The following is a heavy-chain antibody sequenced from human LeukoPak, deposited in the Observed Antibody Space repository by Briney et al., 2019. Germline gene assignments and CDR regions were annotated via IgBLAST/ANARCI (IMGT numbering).Heavy chain of an antibody. Sequence: GGSLRLSCAGSGFIFSQFWMQWVRQVPGKGLVWVSRINGDGRSTSYADSVKGRFTISRDNAKNTLYLQMNSLRADDTAVYYCARDRLPAARDSWGQGTMVTVSS. J-gene: IGHJ3*02. CDR2: INGDGRST. CDR3: ARDRLPAARDS. CDR1: GFIFSQFW. V-gene: IGHV3-74*01. D-gene: IGHD6-6*01.